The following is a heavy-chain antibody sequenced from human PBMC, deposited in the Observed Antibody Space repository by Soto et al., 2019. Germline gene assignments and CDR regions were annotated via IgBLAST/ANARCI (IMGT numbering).Heavy chain of an antibody. D-gene: IGHD3-22*01. CDR2: IRSKANSYAT. V-gene: IGHV3-73*01. CDR3: TRGYDSSGYWIGDAFDI. Sequence: GGSLRLSCAASGFTFSGSAMHWVRQASGKGLEWVGRIRSKANSYATAYAASVKGRFTISRDDSKNTAYLQMNSLKTEDTAVYYCTRGYDSSGYWIGDAFDIWGQGTMVTVSS. J-gene: IGHJ3*02. CDR1: GFTFSGSA.